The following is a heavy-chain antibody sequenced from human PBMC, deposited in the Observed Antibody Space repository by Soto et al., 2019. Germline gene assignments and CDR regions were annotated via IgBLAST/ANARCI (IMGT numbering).Heavy chain of an antibody. CDR3: VRDRDRRGFDP. J-gene: IGHJ5*02. V-gene: IGHV3-11*01. CDR2: ISSDGSAT. Sequence: QLVESGGGLVKPGGSLRLSCTASGFIFSDFYMAWIRQAPGKGLERVSYISSDGSATYKDSVKGRFTVSRDNAKDSLYLQMNSLRDEDTAVYYCVRDRDRRGFDPWGQGTLVTVSS. D-gene: IGHD3-10*01. CDR1: GFIFSDFY.